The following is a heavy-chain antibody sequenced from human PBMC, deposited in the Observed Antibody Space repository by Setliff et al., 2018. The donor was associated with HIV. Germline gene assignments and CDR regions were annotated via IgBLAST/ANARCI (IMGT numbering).Heavy chain of an antibody. V-gene: IGHV1-2*06. J-gene: IGHJ6*03. CDR3: ARDLAYCSGGSCYRPFIYYFYYMDV. CDR2: INPNSGGT. D-gene: IGHD2-15*01. CDR1: GYIFTDYY. Sequence: ASVKVSCKASGYIFTDYYMHWVRQAPGQELGWMGRINPNSGGTYYAQEFQGRVTMTSDTSINTAYMEVSWLTSDDTAIYYCARDLAYCSGGSCYRPFIYYFYYMDVWGKGARSPSP.